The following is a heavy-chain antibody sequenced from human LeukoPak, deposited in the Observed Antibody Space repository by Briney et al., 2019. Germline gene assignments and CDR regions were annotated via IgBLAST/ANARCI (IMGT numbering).Heavy chain of an antibody. CDR3: ARDSNYYGSGSYYSESDYYFDY. J-gene: IGHJ4*02. Sequence: PGGSLRLSCAASGFTFSSYAMSWVRQAPGKGLEWVANIKQDGSEKYYVDSVKGRFTISRDNAKNSLYLQMNSLRAEDTAVYYCARDSNYYGSGSYYSESDYYFDYWGQGTLVTVSS. CDR2: IKQDGSEK. D-gene: IGHD3-10*01. V-gene: IGHV3-7*01. CDR1: GFTFSSYA.